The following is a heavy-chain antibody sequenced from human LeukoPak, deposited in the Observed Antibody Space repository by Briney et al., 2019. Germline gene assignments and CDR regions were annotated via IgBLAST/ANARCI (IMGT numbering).Heavy chain of an antibody. D-gene: IGHD2-8*02. CDR1: GGSISSGGYY. V-gene: IGHV4-30-2*03. CDR2: IYYSGST. Sequence: SETLSLTCTVSGGSISSGGYYWSWIRQPPGKGLEWIGYIYYSGSTYYNPSLKSRVTISVDTSKNQFSLKLSSVTAADTAVYYCARGLLATHAFDIWGQGTMVTVSS. CDR3: ARGLLATHAFDI. J-gene: IGHJ3*02.